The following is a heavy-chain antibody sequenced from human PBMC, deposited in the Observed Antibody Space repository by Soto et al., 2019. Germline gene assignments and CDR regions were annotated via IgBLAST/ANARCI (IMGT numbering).Heavy chain of an antibody. Sequence: QVQLVQSGAEVKKPGASVKVSCKASGYTFTSYGISWVRQAPGQGLEWMGWISAYNGNTNYAQKLQGRVTMTTDTSTSTAYMELRSLRSDDTAVYYCARMARITIFGVVHPFDPWGQGTLVTVSS. D-gene: IGHD3-3*01. CDR3: ARMARITIFGVVHPFDP. V-gene: IGHV1-18*01. CDR2: ISAYNGNT. J-gene: IGHJ5*02. CDR1: GYTFTSYG.